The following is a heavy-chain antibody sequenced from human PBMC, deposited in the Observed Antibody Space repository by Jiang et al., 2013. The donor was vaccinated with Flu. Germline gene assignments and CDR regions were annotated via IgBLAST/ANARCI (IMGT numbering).Heavy chain of an antibody. CDR3: ARGGDDSSGYYPLEFDY. CDR1: GFTFDDYG. D-gene: IGHD3-22*01. Sequence: LSCAASGFTFDDYGMSWVRQASRKGLEWVSGINWNGGSTGYADSVKGRFTISRDNAKNSLYLQMNSLRAEDTALYYCARGGDDSSGYYPLEFDYWGQGTLVTVSS. V-gene: IGHV3-20*04. J-gene: IGHJ4*02. CDR2: INWNGGST.